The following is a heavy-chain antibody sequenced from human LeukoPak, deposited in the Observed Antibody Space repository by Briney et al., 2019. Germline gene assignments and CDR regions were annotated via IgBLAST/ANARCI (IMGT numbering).Heavy chain of an antibody. V-gene: IGHV4-61*08. CDR2: IYYSGST. J-gene: IGHJ6*02. CDR1: GGSISIGGYY. CDR3: ARDLGYSSSSGGAFRAYYYYGMDV. Sequence: SETLSLTCTVSGGSISIGGYYWSWIRQPPGKGLEWIGYIYYSGSTNYNPSLKNRVTISVDTSKNQFSLKLSSVTAADTAVYYCARDLGYSSSSGGAFRAYYYYGMDVWGQGTTVTVSS. D-gene: IGHD6-6*01.